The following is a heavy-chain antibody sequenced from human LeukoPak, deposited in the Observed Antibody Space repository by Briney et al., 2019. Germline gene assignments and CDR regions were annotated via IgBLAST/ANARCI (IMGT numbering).Heavy chain of an antibody. CDR3: SGDPGDY. CDR2: INQDGSEK. V-gene: IGHV3-7*04. Sequence: GGSLRLSCAASGFTFSSYWMSWVRQAPGKGLEWVANINQDGSEKYYVDSVKGRFTISRDNARNSLYLQMNSLGVDDTAVYFCSGDPGDYWGQGTLVSVSS. CDR1: GFTFSSYW. D-gene: IGHD7-27*01. J-gene: IGHJ4*02.